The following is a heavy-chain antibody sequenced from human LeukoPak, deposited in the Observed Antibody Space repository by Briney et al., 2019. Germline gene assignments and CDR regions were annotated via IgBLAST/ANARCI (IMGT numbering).Heavy chain of an antibody. CDR2: IRSKANSYAT. Sequence: PGESLRLSCAASGFTFSGSAMHWVRQASGKGLEWVGRIRSKANSYATAYAASVKGRFTISRDDSKNTLYLQMNSLRAEDTAVYYCARWDSYLGYDSGPLGAFDIWGQGTMVTVSS. V-gene: IGHV3-73*01. CDR1: GFTFSGSA. D-gene: IGHD5-12*01. CDR3: ARWDSYLGYDSGPLGAFDI. J-gene: IGHJ3*02.